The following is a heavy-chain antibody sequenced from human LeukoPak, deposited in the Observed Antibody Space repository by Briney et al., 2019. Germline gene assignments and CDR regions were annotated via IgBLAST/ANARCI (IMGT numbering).Heavy chain of an antibody. CDR2: IYNSGST. CDR3: ARDRGLGY. J-gene: IGHJ4*02. Sequence: SETLSLTCSVSGDSISIYYWSWIRQPPGKGLEWIGYIYNSGSTNYNPSLKSRVTISVDTSKNQFSLKLTSVTAADTAVYYCARDRGLGYWGQGTLVTVSS. V-gene: IGHV4-59*01. D-gene: IGHD3-10*01. CDR1: GDSISIYY.